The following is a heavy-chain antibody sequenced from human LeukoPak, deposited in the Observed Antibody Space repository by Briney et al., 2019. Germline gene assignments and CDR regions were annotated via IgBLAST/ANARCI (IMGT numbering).Heavy chain of an antibody. CDR1: GGTFSSYA. D-gene: IGHD3-22*01. V-gene: IGHV1-69*04. CDR3: ARDWDYYDSSGYYPTTYFDY. Sequence: SVKVSCKASGGTFSSYAISWVRQAPGQGLEWMGRIIPILGIANYAQKFQGGVTITADKSTSTAYMELSSLRSEDTAVYYCARDWDYYDSSGYYPTTYFDYWGQGTLVTVSS. CDR2: IIPILGIA. J-gene: IGHJ4*02.